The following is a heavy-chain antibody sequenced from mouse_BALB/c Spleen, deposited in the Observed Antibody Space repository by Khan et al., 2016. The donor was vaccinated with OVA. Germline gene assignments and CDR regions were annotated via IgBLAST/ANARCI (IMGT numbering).Heavy chain of an antibody. Sequence: EVQLQESGPELVEPGASVKMSCKASGYTFTNYVMHWVKQKPGQGLEWIGYINPYNAGTRYNEKFKGKATLTSDISSTTAYMELSSLTSEDSAGDYCAREASSWDFSFPYWGQGTLVTVSA. CDR2: INPYNAGT. CDR3: AREASSWDFSFPY. D-gene: IGHD4-1*01. J-gene: IGHJ3*01. V-gene: IGHV1S136*01. CDR1: GYTFTNYV.